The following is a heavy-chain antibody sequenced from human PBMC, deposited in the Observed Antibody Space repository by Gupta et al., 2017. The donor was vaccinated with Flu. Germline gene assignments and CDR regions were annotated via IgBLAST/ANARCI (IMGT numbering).Heavy chain of an antibody. CDR3: ASSIAALPYYYYGMDV. V-gene: IGHV4-59*01. CDR1: GGSISSYY. Sequence: QVQLQESGPGLVKPSETLSLTCTVSGGSISSYYWSWIRQPPGKGLEWIGYIYYSGSTNYNPSLKSRVTISVDTSKNQFSLKLSSVTAADTAVYYCASSIAALPYYYYGMDVWGQGTTVTISS. D-gene: IGHD6-6*01. CDR2: IYYSGST. J-gene: IGHJ6*02.